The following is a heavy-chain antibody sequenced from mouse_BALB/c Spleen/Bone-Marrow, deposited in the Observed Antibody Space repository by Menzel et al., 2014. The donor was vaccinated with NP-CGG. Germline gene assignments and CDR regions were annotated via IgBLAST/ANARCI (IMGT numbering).Heavy chain of an antibody. J-gene: IGHJ3*01. Sequence: EVKLVESGGGLVQPGGPLKISCAASGFTFSSYGMSWVRQTPDKRLDLVATTNSNGGSTYYPDSVKGRFTISRDNAKNTLYLQMSSLKSEDTAMYYCARDNYYDYDGFAYWGQGTLVTVSA. D-gene: IGHD2-4*01. CDR3: ARDNYYDYDGFAY. CDR2: TNSNGGST. V-gene: IGHV5-6-3*01. CDR1: GFTFSSYG.